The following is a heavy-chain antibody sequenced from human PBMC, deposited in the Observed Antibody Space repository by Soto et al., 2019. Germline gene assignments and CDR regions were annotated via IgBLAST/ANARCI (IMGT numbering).Heavy chain of an antibody. D-gene: IGHD5-18*01. J-gene: IGHJ4*02. CDR1: GGTFSTYA. CDR2: IIPMFGTA. Sequence: QVQLVQSGAEVKKPESSVKVSCKAPGGTFSTYAISWLRQAPGQGLEWMGVIIPMFGTANYAQRVQDRVTITADESTNKGYMELSSLRSEDTAVYFCASGIQLWLRRINNGYSGWGQGTLVTGSS. CDR3: ASGIQLWLRRINNGYSG. V-gene: IGHV1-69*12.